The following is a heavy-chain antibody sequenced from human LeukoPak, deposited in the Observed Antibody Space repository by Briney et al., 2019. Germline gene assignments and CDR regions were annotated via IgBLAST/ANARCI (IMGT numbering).Heavy chain of an antibody. Sequence: GASVKVSCKASGYTFTSYYMHWVRQAPGQGLEWMGIINPSGGSTSYAQKFQGRVTITADESTSTAYMELSSLRSEDTAVYYCARGAETYYYDSSGSLVGAYFDYWGQGTLVTVSS. J-gene: IGHJ4*02. V-gene: IGHV1-46*01. CDR2: INPSGGST. CDR1: GYTFTSYY. D-gene: IGHD3-22*01. CDR3: ARGAETYYYDSSGSLVGAYFDY.